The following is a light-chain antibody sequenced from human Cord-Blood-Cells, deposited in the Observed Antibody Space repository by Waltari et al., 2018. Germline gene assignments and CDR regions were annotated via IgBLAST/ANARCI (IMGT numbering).Light chain of an antibody. J-gene: IGLJ2*01. V-gene: IGLV3-19*01. CDR1: SLRSYD. CDR2: GKN. Sequence: SSELTQAPAVSVALGQTVRMTCQGDSLRSYDASWYQQKPGQAPVLVNYGKNNRPSGIPDRFSGSSSGNTASLTITGAQAEDEADYYCNSRDSSGNHVVFGGGTKLTVL. CDR3: NSRDSSGNHVV.